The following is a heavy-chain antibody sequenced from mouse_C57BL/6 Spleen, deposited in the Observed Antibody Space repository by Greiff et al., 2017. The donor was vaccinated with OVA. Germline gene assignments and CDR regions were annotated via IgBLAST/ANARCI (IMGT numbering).Heavy chain of an antibody. Sequence: QVQLQQPGAELVMPGASVKLSCKASGYTFTSYWMHWVKQRPGQGLEWIGEIDPSDSYTNYNQKFKGKSTLTVDKSSSTAYMQLSSLTSEDSAVYYCARTMMVTRYFDVWGTGTTVTVSS. CDR2: IDPSDSYT. D-gene: IGHD2-3*01. CDR1: GYTFTSYW. J-gene: IGHJ1*03. CDR3: ARTMMVTRYFDV. V-gene: IGHV1-69*01.